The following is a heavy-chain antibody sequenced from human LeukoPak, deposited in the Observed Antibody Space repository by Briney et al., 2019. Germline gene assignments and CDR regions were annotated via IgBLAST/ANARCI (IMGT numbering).Heavy chain of an antibody. Sequence: SGRSLRLSCAASGFTFSSYGMHWVRQAPDKGLEWVAVISYDGSKKYYVDSVKGRFTISRDNSKNTLYLQMNSLRAEDTAVYYCARSRGRGGELLGVDYWGQGTLVTVSS. D-gene: IGHD1-26*01. CDR2: ISYDGSKK. CDR3: ARSRGRGGELLGVDY. V-gene: IGHV3-30*03. J-gene: IGHJ4*02. CDR1: GFTFSSYG.